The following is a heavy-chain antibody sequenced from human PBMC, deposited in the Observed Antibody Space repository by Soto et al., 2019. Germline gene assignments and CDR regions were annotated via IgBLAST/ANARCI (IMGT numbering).Heavy chain of an antibody. Sequence: GASVKVSCKASGGTFSSYAISWVRQAPGQGLEWMGGIIPISATTNFAQKFQGRVTITADESTSTAYMELSSLRSEDTAVYYCARVRNSGTARPTFDYWGQGTLVTVSS. J-gene: IGHJ4*02. CDR1: GGTFSSYA. V-gene: IGHV1-69*13. D-gene: IGHD6-6*01. CDR3: ARVRNSGTARPTFDY. CDR2: IIPISATT.